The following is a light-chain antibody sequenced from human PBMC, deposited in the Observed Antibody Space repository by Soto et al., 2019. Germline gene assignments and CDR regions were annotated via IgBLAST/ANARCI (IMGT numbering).Light chain of an antibody. CDR1: SSNIGNNY. CDR2: ENN. Sequence: QSVLTQPPSVSAAPGQKVTISCSGSSSNIGNNYVSWYQQLPGTAPKLLIYENNKRPSGIPDRFSGSKSGTSTALGITGLPTGDEADYYCGTWDTSLSDYVFGTGTKLTVL. J-gene: IGLJ1*01. V-gene: IGLV1-51*02. CDR3: GTWDTSLSDYV.